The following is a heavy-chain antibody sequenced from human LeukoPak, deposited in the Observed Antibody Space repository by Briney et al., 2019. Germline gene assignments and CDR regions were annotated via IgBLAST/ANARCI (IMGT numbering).Heavy chain of an antibody. CDR1: GYTFTDYY. V-gene: IGHV1-2*02. D-gene: IGHD3-22*01. J-gene: IGHJ4*02. CDR2: INPSSGGT. CDR3: ARRIYYDSSGHWPLRY. Sequence: ASVKVSCKASGYTFTDYYMHWVRQAPGQGLEWMGWINPSSGGTKYAQKFQDRVTMTGDTSISTAYMELSRLMSDDTAVYYCARRIYYDSSGHWPLRYWGQGTLVTVSS.